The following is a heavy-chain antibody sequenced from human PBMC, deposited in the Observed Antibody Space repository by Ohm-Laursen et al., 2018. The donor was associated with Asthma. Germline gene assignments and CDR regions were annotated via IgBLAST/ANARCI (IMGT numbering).Heavy chain of an antibody. Sequence: SLRLSCIASGYSFSLYSIHWIRQAPGKGLEWVASISTASTFIYYADSVRGRFTTSRDNAKNLVYLQMDGLRVDDTALYCCARIGPEWELPGREYSLHHWGEGTLVTVSS. CDR2: ISTASTFI. V-gene: IGHV3-21*01. D-gene: IGHD1-26*01. CDR1: GYSFSLYS. CDR3: ARIGPEWELPGREYSLHH. J-gene: IGHJ1*01.